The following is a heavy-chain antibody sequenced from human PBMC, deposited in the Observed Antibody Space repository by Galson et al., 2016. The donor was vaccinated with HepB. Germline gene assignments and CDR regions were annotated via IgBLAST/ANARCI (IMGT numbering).Heavy chain of an antibody. V-gene: IGHV1-69*13. D-gene: IGHD6-13*01. CDR1: GGNFNKNV. Sequence: SVKVSCKASGGNFNKNVVSWVRQAPGQGLEWMGGVVPVLGTAYYAQKFQDKIKITADESTSTSYMELNSLRSDDTAVFFCATSSSSWYGDAYWGQGTLITVSS. J-gene: IGHJ4*02. CDR3: ATSSSSWYGDAY. CDR2: VVPVLGTA.